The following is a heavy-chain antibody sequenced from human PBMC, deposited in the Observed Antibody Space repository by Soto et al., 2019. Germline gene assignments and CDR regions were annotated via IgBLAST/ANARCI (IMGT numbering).Heavy chain of an antibody. CDR3: ARGRGAVTTVTTHLDY. Sequence: PSETLSLTCTVSGGSISSGGYYWSWIRQHPGKGLEWIGYIYYSGSTYYNPSLKSRVTISVDTSKNQFSLKLSSVTAADTAVYYCARGRGAVTTVTTHLDYWGQGTLVTVSS. V-gene: IGHV4-31*03. J-gene: IGHJ4*02. CDR1: GGSISSGGYY. D-gene: IGHD4-17*01. CDR2: IYYSGST.